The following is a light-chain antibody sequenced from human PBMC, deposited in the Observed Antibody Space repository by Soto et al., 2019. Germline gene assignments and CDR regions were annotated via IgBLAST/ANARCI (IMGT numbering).Light chain of an antibody. J-gene: IGKJ4*01. CDR3: QDSDHLPPLS. CDR1: QDIRNY. Sequence: DIQMPQSPSSLSASAGDRVPITCQASQDIRNYLNWYQKKPGKAPNLLIYDASHLRAGVQSRFTGSRSGTEFTFTISSLQPEDIATYYCQDSDHLPPLSFGGGNKVEIK. CDR2: DAS. V-gene: IGKV1-33*01.